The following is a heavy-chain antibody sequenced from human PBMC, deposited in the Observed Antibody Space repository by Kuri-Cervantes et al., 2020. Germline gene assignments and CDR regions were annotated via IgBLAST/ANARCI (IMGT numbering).Heavy chain of an antibody. J-gene: IGHJ6*02. V-gene: IGHV3-13*01. Sequence: GESLKISCAASGFTYSSYDMHWVRQATGKGLEWVSAIGTAGDTYYPGSVKGRFTISRENAKNSLYLQMNSLRAGDTAVYYCVRVLPKYYDFWSGFHYYYYGMDVWGQGTTVTVSS. CDR1: GFTYSSYD. D-gene: IGHD3-3*01. CDR2: IGTAGDT. CDR3: VRVLPKYYDFWSGFHYYYYGMDV.